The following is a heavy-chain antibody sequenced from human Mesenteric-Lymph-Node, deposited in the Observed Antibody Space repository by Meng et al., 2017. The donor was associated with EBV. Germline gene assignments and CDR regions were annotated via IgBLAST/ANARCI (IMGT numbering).Heavy chain of an antibody. CDR1: GFIFSSFA. V-gene: IGHV3-21*01. J-gene: IGHJ3*02. CDR3: ARDHDAFDI. Sequence: EVQLLESGXGLVQPGGSLRLSCAASGFIFSSFAMTWVRQAPGKGLEWVSTISSSSSYIYYADSVKGRFTISRDNAKNSLYLQMNSLRAEDTAVYYCARDHDAFDIWGQGTMVTVSS. CDR2: ISSSSSYI.